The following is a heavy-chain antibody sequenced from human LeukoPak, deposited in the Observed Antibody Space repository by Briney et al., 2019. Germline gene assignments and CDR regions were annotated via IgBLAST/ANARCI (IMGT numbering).Heavy chain of an antibody. D-gene: IGHD4-23*01. CDR1: GGSVSSGSYY. J-gene: IGHJ4*02. CDR2: IYYSGST. CDR3: ARDPNSAL. Sequence: SQTLSLTCSVSGGSVSSGSYYWSWIRQPPGKGLEWIGDIYYSGSTNYNPSLKSRVTISVDTSKNQFSLKLSSVTAADTAVYYCARDPNSALWGQGTLVTVSS. V-gene: IGHV4-61*01.